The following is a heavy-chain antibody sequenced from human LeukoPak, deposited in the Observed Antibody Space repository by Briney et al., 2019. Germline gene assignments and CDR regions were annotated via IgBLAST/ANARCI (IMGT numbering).Heavy chain of an antibody. CDR3: ARDPIGSGYPFDY. D-gene: IGHD3-22*01. J-gene: IGHJ4*02. CDR2: IIPIFGTA. CDR1: GYTFTSYD. Sequence: SVKVSCKASGYTFTSYDINWVRQAPGQGLEWMGGIIPIFGTANYAQKFQGRVTITTDESTSTAYMELSSLRSEDTAVYYCARDPIGSGYPFDYWGQGTLVTVSS. V-gene: IGHV1-69*05.